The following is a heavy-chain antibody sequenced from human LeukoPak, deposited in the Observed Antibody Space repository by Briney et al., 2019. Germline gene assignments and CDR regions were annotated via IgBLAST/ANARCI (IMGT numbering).Heavy chain of an antibody. CDR1: GFTFSSYW. D-gene: IGHD4-23*01. J-gene: IGHJ4*02. Sequence: PGGSLRLSCAASGFTFSSYWMQWLRQAPGQGLVWFSCISNDGSSTGYADSGRGRFTSSRDNAKNTLYLQMNSLRAQDTAVDFSARHLTYGGWNSWGQGTLVTVSA. V-gene: IGHV3-74*01. CDR3: ARHLTYGGWNS. CDR2: ISNDGSST.